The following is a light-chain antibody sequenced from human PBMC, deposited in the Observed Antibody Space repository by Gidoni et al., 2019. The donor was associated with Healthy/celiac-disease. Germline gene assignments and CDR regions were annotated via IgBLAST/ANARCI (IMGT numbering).Light chain of an antibody. CDR2: GAS. CDR3: QQYSSSRT. CDR1: QSVSSSH. Sequence: EIVLTQSPGTLSLSPGERATLSCRASQSVSSSHLAWYQQNPGQAPRLLIYGASSRATGIPDRFSGSGSGTDFTLTISGLEPEDFAVYYCQQYSSSRTFGQGTKVEIK. J-gene: IGKJ1*01. V-gene: IGKV3-20*01.